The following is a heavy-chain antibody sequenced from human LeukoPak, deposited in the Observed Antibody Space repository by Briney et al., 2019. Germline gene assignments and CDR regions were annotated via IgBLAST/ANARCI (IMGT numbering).Heavy chain of an antibody. J-gene: IGHJ3*02. V-gene: IGHV2-5*02. D-gene: IGHD3-10*01. CDR2: IYWDEDK. Sequence: SGPTLVKPSQTLTLTCTFSGFSLTSTGVGVGWIRQAPGKALEWLALIYWDEDKRISPSLKSRLTITKDTSKNQVVLMMTNVDPVDTATYYCAYQSYSVSGFGAFDIWGQGTMVTVSS. CDR3: AYQSYSVSGFGAFDI. CDR1: GFSLTSTGVG.